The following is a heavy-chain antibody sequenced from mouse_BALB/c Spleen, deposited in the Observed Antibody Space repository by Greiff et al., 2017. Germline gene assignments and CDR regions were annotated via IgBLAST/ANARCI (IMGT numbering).Heavy chain of an antibody. J-gene: IGHJ1*01. D-gene: IGHD1-1*01. V-gene: IGHV5-9-4*01. CDR1: GFTFSSYA. CDR3: ARGEFITTRYFDV. Sequence: DVMLVESGGGLVKPGGSLKLSCAASGFTFSSYAMSWVRQSPEKRLEWVAEISSGGSYTYYPDTVTGRFTISRDNAKNTLYLEMSSLRSEDTAMYYCARGEFITTRYFDVWGAGTTVTVSS. CDR2: ISSGGSYT.